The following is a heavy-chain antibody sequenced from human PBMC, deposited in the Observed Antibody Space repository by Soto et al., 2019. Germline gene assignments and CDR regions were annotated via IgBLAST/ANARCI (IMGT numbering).Heavy chain of an antibody. CDR3: AGARGMITVVFGH. CDR2: INPNSGGT. Sequence: GASVKVSCKASGYTFSDYYIHWVRQAPGQGLEWMGWINPNSGGTDSARRFQGRVTMTGDTSSSTAYMELSSLTSDDTAIYYCAGARGMITVVFGHWGQGTRVTVSS. CDR1: GYTFSDYY. J-gene: IGHJ4*02. D-gene: IGHD3-22*01. V-gene: IGHV1-2*02.